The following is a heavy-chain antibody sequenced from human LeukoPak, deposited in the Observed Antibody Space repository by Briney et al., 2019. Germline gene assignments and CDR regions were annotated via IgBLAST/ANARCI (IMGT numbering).Heavy chain of an antibody. CDR3: AKDTGYSSGCDY. Sequence: GGSLRLSCAASGFTFSSYAMSWVRQAPGRGREGVSAISGSGGSTYYADSVKRRFTIPRHNSKHTLYLQMNSLGAEDTAVYYCAKDTGYSSGCDYWGQGTLVTVSS. V-gene: IGHV3-23*01. CDR1: GFTFSSYA. J-gene: IGHJ4*02. D-gene: IGHD6-19*01. CDR2: ISGSGGST.